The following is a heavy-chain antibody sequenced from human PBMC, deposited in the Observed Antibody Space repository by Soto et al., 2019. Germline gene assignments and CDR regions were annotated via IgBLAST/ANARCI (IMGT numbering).Heavy chain of an antibody. J-gene: IGHJ4*02. Sequence: QVQVVQSGAEVKKPGASVKVSCKVSGYTLNDLSIHWVRQAPGKGLEGMGGLDPEDGETIYAQKFQARVTMTEHTTRDTAYMELSSLRSEDTAVYYCAMRVTRWLESPFDYWGQGTLVTVSS. CDR1: GYTLNDLS. V-gene: IGHV1-24*01. CDR2: LDPEDGET. CDR3: AMRVTRWLESPFDY. D-gene: IGHD5-12*01.